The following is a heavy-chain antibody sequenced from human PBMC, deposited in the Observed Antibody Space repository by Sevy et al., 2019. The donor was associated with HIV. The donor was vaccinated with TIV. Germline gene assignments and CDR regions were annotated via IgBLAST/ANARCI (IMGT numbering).Heavy chain of an antibody. J-gene: IGHJ4*02. V-gene: IGHV3-7*01. CDR2: MKQDGSEE. Sequence: GGSLRLSCAASGFSFSIYWMSWVRQAPGKGLEWVATMKQDGSEEDYVDSVKGRFTISRDNAKNSLFLQMNSLRAEDTAVYYCVREGRGGYSYSLDYWGQGTLVTVSS. CDR3: VREGRGGYSYSLDY. CDR1: GFSFSIYW. D-gene: IGHD5-18*01.